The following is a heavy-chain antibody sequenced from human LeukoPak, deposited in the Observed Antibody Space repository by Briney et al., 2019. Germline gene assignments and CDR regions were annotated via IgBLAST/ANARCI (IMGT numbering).Heavy chain of an antibody. CDR1: GFTFSSFW. Sequence: EGSLRLSCAASGFTFSSFWMNWVRQAPGKGLEWVANIKQDGSERNYVDSVKGRSTISRDNAKNSLFLQMNSLRVEDTAVYYCARRGTRGYSPVDYWGQGILVTVSS. CDR2: IKQDGSER. D-gene: IGHD5-18*01. V-gene: IGHV3-7*03. J-gene: IGHJ4*02. CDR3: ARRGTRGYSPVDY.